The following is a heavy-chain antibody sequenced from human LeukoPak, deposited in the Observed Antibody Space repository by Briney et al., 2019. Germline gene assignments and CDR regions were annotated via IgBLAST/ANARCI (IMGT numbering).Heavy chain of an antibody. J-gene: IGHJ4*02. D-gene: IGHD4-17*01. CDR2: TYHSGST. CDR1: GGSISSGGYS. CDR3: ARGGTHPLRPGFDY. Sequence: PSQTLSLTCAVSGGSISSGGYSWSWIRQPPGKGLEWIGYTYHSGSTYYNPSLKSRVTISVDRSKNQFSLKLSSVTAADTAVYYCARGGTHPLRPGFDYWGQGTLVTVSS. V-gene: IGHV4-30-2*01.